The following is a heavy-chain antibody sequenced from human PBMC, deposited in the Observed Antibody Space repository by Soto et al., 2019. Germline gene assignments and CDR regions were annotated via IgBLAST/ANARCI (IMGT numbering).Heavy chain of an antibody. D-gene: IGHD3-22*01. CDR1: GGSVSSGSYY. V-gene: IGHV4-61*01. CDR2: IYYSGST. J-gene: IGHJ4*02. CDR3: ARGPLSYYDSSGYYSRLAEFDY. Sequence: PSETLSLTCTVSGGSVSSGSYYWSWIRQPPGKGLEWIGYIYYSGSTNYNPSLKSRVTISVDTSKNQFSLKLSSVTAADTAVYYCARGPLSYYDSSGYYSRLAEFDYWGQGTLVTVSS.